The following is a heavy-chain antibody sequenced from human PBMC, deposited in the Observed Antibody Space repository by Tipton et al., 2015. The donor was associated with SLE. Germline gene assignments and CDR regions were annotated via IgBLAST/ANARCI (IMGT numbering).Heavy chain of an antibody. J-gene: IGHJ6*02. CDR1: GDSVIRGGYY. CDR3: ARVLLGGFYYGMDV. Sequence: TLSLTCAVSGDSVIRGGYYWSWIRQHPGKGLEWIGYIYFSGDTYYNPSLKSRISISLDTSKNQFSLQMNSVSAADTAVYYCARVLLGGFYYGMDVWGQGTTVTVSS. V-gene: IGHV4-31*11. CDR2: IYFSGDT. D-gene: IGHD2-15*01.